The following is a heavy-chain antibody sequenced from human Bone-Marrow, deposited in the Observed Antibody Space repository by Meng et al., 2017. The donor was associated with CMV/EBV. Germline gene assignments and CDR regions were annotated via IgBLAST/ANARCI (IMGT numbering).Heavy chain of an antibody. CDR2: IYSDVSST. V-gene: IGHV3-23*03. CDR3: VKAAVGLTPGN. D-gene: IGHD1-26*01. Sequence: GGSLRLSCAASGFTFSSYGMTWVRQAPGKGLEWVSVIYSDVSSTYYAESVKGRFTISRDNSKNMLYLQMNSLRVEDTAVYYCVKAAVGLTPGNWGQGTLVTVS. J-gene: IGHJ4*02. CDR1: GFTFSSYG.